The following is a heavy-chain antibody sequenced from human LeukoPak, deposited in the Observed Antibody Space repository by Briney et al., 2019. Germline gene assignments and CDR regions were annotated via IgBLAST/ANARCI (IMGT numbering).Heavy chain of an antibody. Sequence: GGSLTLSCAASGFTFSGSAMHWVRQASGKGLEWVGRIRSKANSYATAYAASVKGRFTISRDDSKNTAYLQMNSLKTEDTAVYYCTRHSDTVTTRYYYYYYGMDVWGQGTTVTVSS. J-gene: IGHJ6*02. CDR3: TRHSDTVTTRYYYYYYGMDV. CDR2: IRSKANSYAT. D-gene: IGHD4-17*01. V-gene: IGHV3-73*01. CDR1: GFTFSGSA.